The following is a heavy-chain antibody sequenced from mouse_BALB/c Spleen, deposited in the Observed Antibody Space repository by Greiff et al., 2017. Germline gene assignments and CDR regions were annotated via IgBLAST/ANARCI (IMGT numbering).Heavy chain of an antibody. CDR1: GYTFTSYW. Sequence: QVQLQQPGAELVKPGASVKLSCKASGYTFTSYWMHWVKQRPGQGLEWIGEINPSNGRTNYNEKFKSKATLTVDKSSSTAYMQLSSLTSEDSAVYYCARVPLRLRGFDVWGAGTTVTVSS. CDR3: ARVPLRLRGFDV. CDR2: INPSNGRT. D-gene: IGHD1-2*01. V-gene: IGHV1S81*02. J-gene: IGHJ1*01.